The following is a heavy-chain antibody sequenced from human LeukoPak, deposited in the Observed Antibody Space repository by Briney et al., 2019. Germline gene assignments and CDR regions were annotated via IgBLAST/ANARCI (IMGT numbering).Heavy chain of an antibody. Sequence: ASVTVSCKASGYTFTSYYMHWVRQAPGQGLEWMGIINPSGGSTSYAQKFQGRVTMTRDTSTSTVYMELSSLRSEDTAVYYCATVGAALSGDYWGRGTLVTVSS. V-gene: IGHV1-46*01. J-gene: IGHJ4*02. D-gene: IGHD2-15*01. CDR1: GYTFTSYY. CDR2: INPSGGST. CDR3: ATVGAALSGDY.